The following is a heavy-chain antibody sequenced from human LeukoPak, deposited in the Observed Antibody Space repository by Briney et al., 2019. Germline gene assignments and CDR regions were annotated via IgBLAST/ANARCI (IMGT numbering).Heavy chain of an antibody. V-gene: IGHV3-23*01. CDR2: ISASDGRT. CDR3: VKVTSAY. J-gene: IGHJ4*02. Sequence: GGSLRLSCAASGFTFSSYAMSWVRQAPGKGLEWVSAISASDGRTYYADSVRGRFTISRDNSKNTLFLQMNSLRAEDTAIYYCVKVTSAYWGQGTPVTVSS. CDR1: GFTFSSYA.